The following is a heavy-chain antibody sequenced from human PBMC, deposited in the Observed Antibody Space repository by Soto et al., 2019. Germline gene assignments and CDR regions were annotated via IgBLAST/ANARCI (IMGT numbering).Heavy chain of an antibody. CDR2: TYYRSRWYN. J-gene: IGHJ4*02. Sequence: PSQTLSLTCAISGDSVSSNSAAWNWIRQSPSRGLEWLGRTYYRSRWYNGYAVSVRSRITIKPDTSKNQFSLQLNSVTPEDTAVYYCARIVGATRDYWGQGTLVTVSS. V-gene: IGHV6-1*01. D-gene: IGHD1-26*01. CDR3: ARIVGATRDY. CDR1: GDSVSSNSAA.